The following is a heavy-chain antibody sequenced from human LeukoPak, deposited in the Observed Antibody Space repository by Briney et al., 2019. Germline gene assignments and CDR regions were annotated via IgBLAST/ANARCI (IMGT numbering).Heavy chain of an antibody. CDR1: GGSFSGYY. CDR3: ARGSERLSSIDY. CDR2: INHSGST. Sequence: SETLSLTCAVYGGSFSGYYWSWIRQPPGKGLEWIGEINHSGSTNYNPSLKSRVTISVDTSKNQFSLKLSSVTAADTAVYYCARGSERLSSIDYWGQGTLVTVSS. V-gene: IGHV4-34*01. D-gene: IGHD6-6*01. J-gene: IGHJ4*02.